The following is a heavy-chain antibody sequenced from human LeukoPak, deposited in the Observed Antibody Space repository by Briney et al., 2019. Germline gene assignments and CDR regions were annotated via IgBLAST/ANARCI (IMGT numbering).Heavy chain of an antibody. Sequence: KSSETLSPTCTVSGGSISSYYWSWIRQPPGKGLEWIGEINHSGSTNHNPSLKSRVTISVDTSKNQFPLKLSSVTAADTAVYYCARGASRLGIVVVPAARPSAIDPWGQGTLVTVSS. V-gene: IGHV4-34*01. CDR2: INHSGST. CDR1: GGSISSYY. D-gene: IGHD2-2*02. CDR3: ARGASRLGIVVVPAARPSAIDP. J-gene: IGHJ5*02.